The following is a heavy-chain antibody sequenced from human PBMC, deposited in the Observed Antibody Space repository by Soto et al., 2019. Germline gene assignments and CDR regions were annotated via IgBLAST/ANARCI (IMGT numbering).Heavy chain of an antibody. CDR3: ARATVGSGTPDLDF. CDR2: ISYGGINN. J-gene: IGHJ4*02. CDR1: GFTISHFP. V-gene: IGHV3-30-3*01. Sequence: SLRVCCGASGFTISHFPTHWVRKAPGKGLEGVAVISYGGINNYYADSVKGRFTISRDDSKNTVYPQRNGLRPEDTALFFYARATVGSGTPDLDFWGKGTPVTVTS. D-gene: IGHD1-7*01.